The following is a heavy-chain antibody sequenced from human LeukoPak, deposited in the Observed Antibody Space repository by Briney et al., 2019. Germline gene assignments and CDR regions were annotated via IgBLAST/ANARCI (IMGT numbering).Heavy chain of an antibody. CDR2: IYFSGSS. CDR1: GGSISSGGYY. J-gene: IGHJ5*02. Sequence: KPSETLSLTCTVSGGSISSGGYYWSWIRQHPGKGLEWIGYIYFSGSSYYNPSLKSRVIISVDTSKNQFSLKLSSVTAADTAVYYCARVFLSTGYTNWFDPWGQGTLVTVSS. V-gene: IGHV4-31*03. D-gene: IGHD2-2*01. CDR3: ARVFLSTGYTNWFDP.